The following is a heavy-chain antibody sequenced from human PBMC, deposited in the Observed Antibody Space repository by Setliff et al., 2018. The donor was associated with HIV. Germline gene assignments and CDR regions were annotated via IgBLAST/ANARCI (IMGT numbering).Heavy chain of an antibody. CDR1: GFTFNNHA. D-gene: IGHD1-7*01. V-gene: IGHV3-30*04. Sequence: SLRLSCAASGFTFNNHAIHWVRQAPGKGLEWVAVISSDGSRKEFVDSVKGRFTISRDSSKDTVSLEMDSLRGEDTAVYYCARVRSWNFVDGMDVWGQGTTVTVSS. CDR2: ISSDGSRK. J-gene: IGHJ6*02. CDR3: ARVRSWNFVDGMDV.